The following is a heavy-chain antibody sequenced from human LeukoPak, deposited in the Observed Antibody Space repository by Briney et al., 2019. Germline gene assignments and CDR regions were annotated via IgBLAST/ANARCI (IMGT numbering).Heavy chain of an antibody. CDR2: ISSSSSYI. V-gene: IGHV3-21*01. D-gene: IGHD6-13*01. Sequence: GGSLRLSCAASGFTFSSYSMNWVRQAPGKGLEWVSSISSSSSYIYYADSVKGRFTISRDNAKNSLYLQMNSLRAEDTAVYYCARTTDSSSWYYYYYYMDVWGKGTTVTVSS. CDR1: GFTFSSYS. J-gene: IGHJ6*03. CDR3: ARTTDSSSWYYYYYYMDV.